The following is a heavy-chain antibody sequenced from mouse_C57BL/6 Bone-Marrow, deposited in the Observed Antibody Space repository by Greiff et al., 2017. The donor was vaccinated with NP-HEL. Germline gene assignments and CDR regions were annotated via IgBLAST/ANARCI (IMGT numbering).Heavy chain of an antibody. CDR2: IDPEDGET. Sequence: EVQLQESGAELVKPGASVKLSCTASGFNIQDYYMHWVKQRTEQGLEWIGRIDPEDGETKYAPKFQGKATITADTSSNTAYLQLSSLTSEDTAVYYCAVLLWLPYYAMDYWGQGTSVTVSS. V-gene: IGHV14-2*01. CDR3: AVLLWLPYYAMDY. D-gene: IGHD2-2*01. CDR1: GFNIQDYY. J-gene: IGHJ4*01.